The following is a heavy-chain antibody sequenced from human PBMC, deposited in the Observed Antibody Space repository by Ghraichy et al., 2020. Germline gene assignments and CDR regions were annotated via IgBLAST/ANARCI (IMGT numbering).Heavy chain of an antibody. Sequence: SETLSLTCTVSGGSVSSGHFYWSWIRQPPGKGLEWIGYIYYSESTGYNPSLKSRVTISVDTSKNQFSLKLSSVTAADTAVYYCAAFPNPVPWYFDSWGQGTLVTVSS. CDR2: IYYSEST. CDR1: GGSVSSGHFY. CDR3: AAFPNPVPWYFDS. J-gene: IGHJ4*02. V-gene: IGHV4-61*01. D-gene: IGHD1-14*01.